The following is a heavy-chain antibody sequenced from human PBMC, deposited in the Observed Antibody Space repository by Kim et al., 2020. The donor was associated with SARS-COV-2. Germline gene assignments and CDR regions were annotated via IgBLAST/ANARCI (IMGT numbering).Heavy chain of an antibody. V-gene: IGHV7-4-1*02. Sequence: ASVKVSCKASGYTFTSRVINWLRQAPGQGLEWMGWIDTDTGTPAYAQGFTGRFVFSLDTSVTTAYLQISSLKAEEPAVYFCARGTYIRGYDYVSWFDPWG. D-gene: IGHD3-22*01. CDR2: IDTDTGTP. CDR3: ARGTYIRGYDYVSWFDP. CDR1: GYTFTSRV. J-gene: IGHJ5*02.